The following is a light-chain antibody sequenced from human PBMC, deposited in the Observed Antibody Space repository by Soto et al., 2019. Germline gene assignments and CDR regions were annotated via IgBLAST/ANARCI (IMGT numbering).Light chain of an antibody. V-gene: IGLV2-14*01. J-gene: IGLJ3*02. CDR1: SSDVGGYNY. CDR2: EVS. Sequence: QSALTQPASVSGSPGQSITISCTGSSSDVGGYNYVSWYQNHPGKVPKLMIYEVSNRPSGVSNRFSGSKSGNTASLSISGLQAEDEADYYCSSYTTSYTQVFGGGTKVTVL. CDR3: SSYTTSYTQV.